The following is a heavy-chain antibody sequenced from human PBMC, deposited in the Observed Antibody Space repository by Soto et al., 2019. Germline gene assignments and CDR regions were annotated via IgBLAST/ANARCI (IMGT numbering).Heavy chain of an antibody. Sequence: SVKVSCKASGFTFTSSAMQWVRQARGQRLEWIGWIVVGSGNTNYAQKFQERVTITRDMSTSTAYMELSSLRSEDTAVYYCAARLNYDFWSGYSDAFDIWGQGTMVTVSS. D-gene: IGHD3-3*01. CDR1: GFTFTSSA. CDR2: IVVGSGNT. CDR3: AARLNYDFWSGYSDAFDI. V-gene: IGHV1-58*02. J-gene: IGHJ3*02.